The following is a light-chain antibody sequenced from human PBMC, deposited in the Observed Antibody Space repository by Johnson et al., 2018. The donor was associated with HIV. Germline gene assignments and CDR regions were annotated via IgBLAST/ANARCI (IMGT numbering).Light chain of an antibody. J-gene: IGLJ1*01. CDR3: GTWDTSLSASYV. Sequence: QPVLTQPPSVSAAPGQKVTISCSGSSSNIGNNYVSWYQQVPGAAPKLLIYDNNRRPSGIPDRFSGSKSGTSATLDITGLQTGDEADYYCGTWDTSLSASYVFGTGTKVTVL. CDR1: SSNIGNNY. CDR2: DNN. V-gene: IGLV1-51*01.